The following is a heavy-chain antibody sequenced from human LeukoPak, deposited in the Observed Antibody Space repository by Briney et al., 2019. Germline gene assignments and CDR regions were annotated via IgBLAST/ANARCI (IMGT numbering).Heavy chain of an antibody. D-gene: IGHD6-13*01. V-gene: IGHV1-18*01. J-gene: IGHJ4*02. Sequence: GASVKVSCKASGYTFTSYGISWVRQAPGQGLEWMGWISAYNGNTNYAQKLQGRVTMTTDTSTSTAYKELRSLRSDDTAVYYCAREEELVSRGSYDYWGQGTLVTVSS. CDR2: ISAYNGNT. CDR3: AREEELVSRGSYDY. CDR1: GYTFTSYG.